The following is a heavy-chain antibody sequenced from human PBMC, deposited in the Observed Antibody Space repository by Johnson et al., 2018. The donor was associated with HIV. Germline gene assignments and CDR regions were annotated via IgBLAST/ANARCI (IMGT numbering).Heavy chain of an antibody. CDR1: GFTFSSYG. CDR2: ITGTGGST. V-gene: IGHV3-23*04. Sequence: VQLVESGGGVVQPGGSLRLSCAASGFTFSSYGMSWVRQAPGKGLEWVSGITGTGGSTSYADSVKGRFTISRDNSKNTLYLQMNSLRAEDTALYYCARDFGLEWELDGAFDIWGQGTMVTVSS. D-gene: IGHD1-26*01. CDR3: ARDFGLEWELDGAFDI. J-gene: IGHJ3*02.